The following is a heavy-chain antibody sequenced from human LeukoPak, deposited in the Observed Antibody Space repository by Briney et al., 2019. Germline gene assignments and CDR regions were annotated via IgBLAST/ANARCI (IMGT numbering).Heavy chain of an antibody. CDR1: GYSISSGYY. Sequence: SETLSLTCTVSGYSISSGYYWGWIRQPPGKGLEWIGSIYHSGSTYYNPSLKSRVTISVDTSKNQFSLKLSSVTAADTAVYYCASLYSSSWYSDYYYYYMDVWGKGTTVTVSS. D-gene: IGHD6-13*01. CDR3: ASLYSSSWYSDYYYYYMDV. J-gene: IGHJ6*03. V-gene: IGHV4-38-2*02. CDR2: IYHSGST.